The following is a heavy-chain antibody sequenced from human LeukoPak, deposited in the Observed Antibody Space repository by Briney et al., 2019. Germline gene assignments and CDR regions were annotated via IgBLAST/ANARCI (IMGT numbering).Heavy chain of an antibody. D-gene: IGHD2-2*03. CDR2: IYYSGST. V-gene: IGHV4-59*01. Sequence: SETLSLTCTVSGGSISSYYWSWIRQPPGKGLEWIGYIYYSGSTNYNPSLKSRVTISVATSKNQFSLKLSSVTAADTAVYYCARHGYCSSTSCLRDNWFDPWGQGTLVTVSS. J-gene: IGHJ5*02. CDR1: GGSISSYY. CDR3: ARHGYCSSTSCLRDNWFDP.